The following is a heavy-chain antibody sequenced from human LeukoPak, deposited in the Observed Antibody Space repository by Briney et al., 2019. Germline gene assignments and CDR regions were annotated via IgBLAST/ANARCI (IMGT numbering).Heavy chain of an antibody. CDR2: ISAYNGNT. J-gene: IGHJ4*02. Sequence: ASVKVSCKASGYTFTSYGISWVRQAPGQGLEWMGWISAYNGNTNYAQKLQGRVTMTTDTSTSTAYMELRSLRSDDTAVYYCARDQRPVLLWFGDPDPFDYWGQGTLVTVSS. CDR1: GYTFTSYG. D-gene: IGHD3-10*01. CDR3: ARDQRPVLLWFGDPDPFDY. V-gene: IGHV1-18*01.